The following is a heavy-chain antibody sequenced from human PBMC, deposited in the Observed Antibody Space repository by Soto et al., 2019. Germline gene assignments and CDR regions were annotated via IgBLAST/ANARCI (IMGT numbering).Heavy chain of an antibody. V-gene: IGHV3-74*01. CDR2: INSDGSST. CDR3: ARVGGTTGDFDY. D-gene: IGHD1-7*01. CDR1: GFTFSSYW. Sequence: PGGSLRLSCAASGFTFSSYWMHWVRQAPGKGLVWVSRINSDGSSTNYAGSVKGRFTISRDNAKNTLYLQMNSLRAEDTAVYYCARVGGTTGDFDYWGQGTLVTVSS. J-gene: IGHJ4*02.